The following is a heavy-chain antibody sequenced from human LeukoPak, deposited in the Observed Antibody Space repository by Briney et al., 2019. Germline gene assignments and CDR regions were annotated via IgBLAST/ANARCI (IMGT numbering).Heavy chain of an antibody. CDR2: ISYDGSNK. D-gene: IGHD6-19*01. V-gene: IGHV3-30*04. J-gene: IGHJ5*02. Sequence: GRSLRLSCAASGFTFSSYAMHWVRQAPGKGLEWVAVISYDGSNKYYADSVKGRFTISRDNSKNTLYLQMNSLRAEDTAVYYCARDHIAVAGPFDPWGQGTLVTVSS. CDR1: GFTFSSYA. CDR3: ARDHIAVAGPFDP.